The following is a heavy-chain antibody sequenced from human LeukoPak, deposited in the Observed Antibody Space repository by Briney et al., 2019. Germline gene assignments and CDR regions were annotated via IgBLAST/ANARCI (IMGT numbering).Heavy chain of an antibody. Sequence: PGGSLRLSCAASGFTFSNYATSWVRRAPGKGLEWVSGISGSGGDTYYADSVKGRFTISRDNSENTLSLQMNSLRTEDTAIYYCAKPGYTSDWYRLFDYWGQGTLVTVSS. D-gene: IGHD6-13*01. CDR2: ISGSGGDT. CDR1: GFTFSNYA. V-gene: IGHV3-23*01. J-gene: IGHJ4*02. CDR3: AKPGYTSDWYRLFDY.